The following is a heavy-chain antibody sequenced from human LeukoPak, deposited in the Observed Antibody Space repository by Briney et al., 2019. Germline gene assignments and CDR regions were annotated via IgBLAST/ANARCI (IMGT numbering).Heavy chain of an antibody. CDR3: ARGDPRVGATDY. D-gene: IGHD1-26*01. CDR2: ISSSSSYI. CDR1: GFTFSSYS. J-gene: IGHJ4*02. Sequence: GGSLRLSCAASGFTFSSYSMNWVRQAPGKGLEWVSSISSSSSYIYYADSVKGRFTISRDNAKNSLYLQMNSLRAEDTAVYYCARGDPRVGATDYWGQGTLVTVSS. V-gene: IGHV3-21*01.